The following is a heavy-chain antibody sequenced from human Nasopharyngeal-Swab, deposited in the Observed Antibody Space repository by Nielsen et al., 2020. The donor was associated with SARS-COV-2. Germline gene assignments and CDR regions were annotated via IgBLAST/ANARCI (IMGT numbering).Heavy chain of an antibody. J-gene: IGHJ4*02. Sequence: GESLKISCAASGFTFSSYGMHWVCQAPGKGLEWVAVISYDGSNKYYADSVKGRFTISRDNSKNTLYLQMNSLRAEDTAVYYCAKEMGLVGGIANSLFDYWGQGTLVTVSS. CDR3: AKEMGLVGGIANSLFDY. D-gene: IGHD3/OR15-3a*01. CDR2: ISYDGSNK. V-gene: IGHV3-30*18. CDR1: GFTFSSYG.